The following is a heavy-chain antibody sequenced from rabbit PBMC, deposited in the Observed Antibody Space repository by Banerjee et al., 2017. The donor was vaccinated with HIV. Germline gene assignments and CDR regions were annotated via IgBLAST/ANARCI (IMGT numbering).Heavy chain of an antibody. CDR2: IGAGSGNT. J-gene: IGHJ4*01. CDR3: ARDAGYGGYGFGHYFGL. V-gene: IGHV1S40*01. CDR1: GIDFSSYYY. D-gene: IGHD6-1*01. Sequence: QSLEESGGDLVEPGASLTLTCKASGIDFSSYYYMCWVRQAPGKGLEWIACIGAGSGNTYYANWAKGRFTISRTTTTVTLQLNSLTAADTATYFCARDAGYGGYGFGHYFGLWGQGTLVTVS.